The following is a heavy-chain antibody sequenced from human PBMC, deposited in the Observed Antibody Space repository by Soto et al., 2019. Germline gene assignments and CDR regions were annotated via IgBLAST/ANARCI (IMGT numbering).Heavy chain of an antibody. CDR1: GFSVSSDYY. Sequence: PSETLSLTCAVSGFSVSSDYYWGWIRQPPGKGLEWIGSVYHTGRTYYNPSLRSRLTMSLDMSKNLLSLRLSSVTAADTAVYFCARAQAMTVVTNPYDYWGQGTLVTVSS. J-gene: IGHJ4*02. CDR2: VYHTGRT. D-gene: IGHD2-15*01. V-gene: IGHV4-38-2*01. CDR3: ARAQAMTVVTNPYDY.